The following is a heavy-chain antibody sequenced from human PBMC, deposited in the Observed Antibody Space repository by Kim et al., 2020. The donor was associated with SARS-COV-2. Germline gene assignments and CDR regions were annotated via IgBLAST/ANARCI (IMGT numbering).Heavy chain of an antibody. J-gene: IGHJ4*02. CDR2: VYHSGST. CDR3: ARLPHDSSGYVDC. V-gene: IGHV4-39*01. CDR1: GGSISSTFNY. D-gene: IGHD3-22*01. Sequence: SETLSLTCTVSGGSISSTFNYWGWIRQPPGKGLEWIGSVYHSGSTYHSPSLKSRVTVSVDTSKNEFSLKVTSVTAADTAVYFCARLPHDSSGYVDCWGQGILVTVSS.